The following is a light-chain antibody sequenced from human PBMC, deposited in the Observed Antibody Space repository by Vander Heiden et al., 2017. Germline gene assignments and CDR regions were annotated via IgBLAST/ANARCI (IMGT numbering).Light chain of an antibody. CDR2: AAS. CDR1: QGISNY. V-gene: IGKV1-27*01. J-gene: IGKJ4*01. CDR3: QKYNSAPQFT. Sequence: DIQMPQYPSSLSASVGDRVTITCRASQGISNYLAWYQQKPGKVPKLLIYAASTLQSGIPSRFSGSGSGTDFTLTISSLQPEDFATYYCQKYNSAPQFTFGEGTKVEIK.